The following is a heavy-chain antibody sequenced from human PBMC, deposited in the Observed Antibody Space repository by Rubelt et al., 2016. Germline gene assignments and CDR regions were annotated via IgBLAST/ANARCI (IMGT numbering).Heavy chain of an antibody. Sequence: QLHLQESGPRLVKPSETLSLTCTVSGGSISSISYYWGWIRQPPGNGLEWIGSVYYTGNTLYNPSLTSPVTISADLSRNQFSLNLQSVTAADTAMYYCARVGGYNSPFNYWGPGTLVTVSS. V-gene: IGHV4-39*07. J-gene: IGHJ4*02. CDR2: VYYTGNT. D-gene: IGHD2/OR15-2a*01. CDR1: GGSISSISYY. CDR3: ARVGGYNSPFNY.